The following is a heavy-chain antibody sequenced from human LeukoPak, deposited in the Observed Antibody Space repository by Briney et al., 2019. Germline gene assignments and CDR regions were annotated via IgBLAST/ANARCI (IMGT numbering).Heavy chain of an antibody. CDR2: ISYDGGHK. J-gene: IGHJ4*02. CDR3: ARDAYSSGWSYFDY. Sequence: PGGPLRLSCAASGFTFSSYAMHWVRQAPGKGLEWVAVISYDGGHKYYADSVKGRFTISRDNSKYTLYLQMNSLRAEDTALYYCARDAYSSGWSYFDYWGQGTLVTVSS. V-gene: IGHV3-30*04. CDR1: GFTFSSYA. D-gene: IGHD6-19*01.